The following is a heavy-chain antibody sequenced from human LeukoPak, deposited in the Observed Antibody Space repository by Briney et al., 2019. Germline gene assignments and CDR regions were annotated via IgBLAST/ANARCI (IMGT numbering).Heavy chain of an antibody. D-gene: IGHD2-2*03. CDR1: GFTFSSYS. V-gene: IGHV3-21*04. Sequence: GGSLRLSCAASGFTFSSYSMNWVRQAPGKGLEWVSSISSSSSYIYYADSVKGRFTISRDNAKNSLYLQMNSLRAEDTAVYYCARDGYCSSTSCGYYYYYGMDVWAKGPRSPSP. CDR3: ARDGYCSSTSCGYYYYYGMDV. J-gene: IGHJ6*02. CDR2: ISSSSSYI.